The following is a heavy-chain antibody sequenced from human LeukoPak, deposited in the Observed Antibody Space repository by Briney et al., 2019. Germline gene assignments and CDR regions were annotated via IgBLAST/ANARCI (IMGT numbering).Heavy chain of an antibody. V-gene: IGHV4-59*01. J-gene: IGHJ4*02. CDR3: ARDEINYGSGSYFDF. D-gene: IGHD3-10*01. Sequence: PSETLSLTCTVSGDSIRTYHWSWIRQSPGKGLEWIGSAHYSGSGNHNPSLKSRLTISVDTSKNQVSLKLSSITAADTAVYYCARDEINYGSGSYFDFWGQGTLVTVSS. CDR2: AHYSGSG. CDR1: GDSIRTYH.